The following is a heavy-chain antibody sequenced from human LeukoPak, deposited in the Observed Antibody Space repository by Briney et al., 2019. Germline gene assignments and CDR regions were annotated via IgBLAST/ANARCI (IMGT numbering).Heavy chain of an antibody. Sequence: QSGGSLRLSCAASGFTFSSYAMSWVRQAPGKGLEWVSAISSDNTYYADSVKGRFTISRDNSKNTLYLQMNSLRAEDTAVYYCAKQYGDYFSYWGQGTLVTVSS. CDR2: ISSDNT. J-gene: IGHJ4*02. D-gene: IGHD4-17*01. V-gene: IGHV3-23*01. CDR1: GFTFSSYA. CDR3: AKQYGDYFSY.